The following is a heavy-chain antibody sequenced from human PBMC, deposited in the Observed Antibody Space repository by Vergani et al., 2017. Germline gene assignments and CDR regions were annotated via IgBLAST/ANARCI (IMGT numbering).Heavy chain of an antibody. V-gene: IGHV4-39*01. Sequence: QLQLQESGPGLLKPSETLSLTCTVSGGSISSSSYYWGWIRQPPGKGLEWIGSIYYSGSTYYNPSLKSRVTISVDTSKNQFSLQLSSVTAADTAVYYCARHMSPRYSLYSFDFWGQGTLVTVSS. CDR1: GGSISSSSYY. J-gene: IGHJ4*02. D-gene: IGHD2-21*01. CDR2: IYYSGST. CDR3: ARHMSPRYSLYSFDF.